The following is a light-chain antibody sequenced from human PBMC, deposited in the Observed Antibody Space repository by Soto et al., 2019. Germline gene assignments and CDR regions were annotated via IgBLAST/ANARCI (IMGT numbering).Light chain of an antibody. V-gene: IGKV3-20*01. J-gene: IGKJ5*01. Sequence: ENVMTLSPGTPSLTPGERATLSCRVSQSVSSRLAWYRQKPGQAPRLLISGASSRATGIPDRFSGSGSGTDFTLTISRLEPEDFALYYCQHYVERSPITFGQGTRLEIK. CDR1: QSVSSR. CDR2: GAS. CDR3: QHYVERSPIT.